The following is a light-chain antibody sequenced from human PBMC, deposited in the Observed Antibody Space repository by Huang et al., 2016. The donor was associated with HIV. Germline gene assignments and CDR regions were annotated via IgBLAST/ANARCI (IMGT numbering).Light chain of an antibody. J-gene: IGKJ5*01. CDR3: QQYDSSQGIS. V-gene: IGKV3-20*01. CDR1: QTIKNIY. CDR2: GAA. Sequence: EIVLTQSPDTLSLSPGERATVSCRVSQTIKNIYLAWYQQKPGQGPRLLIYGAASRANDIQDRCSGSGCGTDCTLTINRREPEDFAVYYCQQYDSSQGISFGQGTRLEMK.